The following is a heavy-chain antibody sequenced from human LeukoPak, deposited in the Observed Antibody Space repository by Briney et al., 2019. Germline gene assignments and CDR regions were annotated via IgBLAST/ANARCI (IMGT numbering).Heavy chain of an antibody. Sequence: GASVKVSCKASGYTFTSDGISWVRQAPGQGLEWMGWISAYNGNTNYAQKLQGRVTMTTDTSTSTDYMELRSLRSDDTAVYYCAREGGTTGTTDYWGQGTLVTVSS. D-gene: IGHD1-1*01. CDR3: AREGGTTGTTDY. CDR2: ISAYNGNT. V-gene: IGHV1-18*01. CDR1: GYTFTSDG. J-gene: IGHJ4*02.